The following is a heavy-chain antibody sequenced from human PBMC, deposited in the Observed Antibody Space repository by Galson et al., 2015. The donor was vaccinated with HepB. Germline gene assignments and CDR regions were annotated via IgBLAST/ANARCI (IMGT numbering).Heavy chain of an antibody. CDR2: ISYDESHK. Sequence: SLRLSCAASGFTFRNYGMHWVRQAPGKGLEWVSFISYDESHKNCRDSVKGRFHISRDNSKNTLSLQVNSLRTEDTALYYCATDGAGWNDGRHRNHQSYMDVWGKGTTVIVS. CDR1: GFTFRNYG. CDR3: ATDGAGWNDGRHRNHQSYMDV. V-gene: IGHV3-33*05. D-gene: IGHD1-1*01. J-gene: IGHJ6*03.